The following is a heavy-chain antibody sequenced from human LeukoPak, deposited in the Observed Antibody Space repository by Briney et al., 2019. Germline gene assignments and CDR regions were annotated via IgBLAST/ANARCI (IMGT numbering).Heavy chain of an antibody. CDR3: AKDRGAPTRDGYNLPAAPFDY. CDR2: ISGSGGST. CDR1: GFTFSSYA. D-gene: IGHD5-24*01. V-gene: IGHV3-23*01. Sequence: GGSMRLSCAASGFTFSSYAMSWVRQAPGKGLEWVSAISGSGGSTYYADSVKGRFTISIDNSKNTLYLQMNSLRAEDTAVYYCAKDRGAPTRDGYNLPAAPFDYWGQGTLVTVSS. J-gene: IGHJ4*02.